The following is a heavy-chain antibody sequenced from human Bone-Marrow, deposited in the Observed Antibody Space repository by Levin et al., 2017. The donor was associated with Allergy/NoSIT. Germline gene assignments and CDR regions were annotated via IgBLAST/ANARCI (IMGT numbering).Heavy chain of an antibody. D-gene: IGHD5-18*01. J-gene: IGHJ4*02. Sequence: GGSLRLSCAASGFTFSSYAMHWVRQAPGKGLEWVAVISYDGSNKYYADSVKGRFTISRDNSKNTLYLQMNSLRAEDTAVYYCARDKTDTARLDYFDYWGQGTLVTVSS. CDR1: GFTFSSYA. V-gene: IGHV3-30-3*01. CDR3: ARDKTDTARLDYFDY. CDR2: ISYDGSNK.